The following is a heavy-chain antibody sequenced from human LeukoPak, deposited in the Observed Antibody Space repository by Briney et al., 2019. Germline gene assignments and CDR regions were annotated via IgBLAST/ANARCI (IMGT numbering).Heavy chain of an antibody. CDR1: GGSISSDNYF. Sequence: PSETLSLTCTVSGGSISSDNYFWGWIRQPPGKGLEWITNVDYSGRTFYNASLESRVTISVDTSKNQFSLKLNSVTAADTAVYYYARRRFYRPFDYWGQGTLVIVSS. CDR2: VDYSGRT. CDR3: ARRRFYRPFDY. J-gene: IGHJ4*02. D-gene: IGHD2/OR15-2a*01. V-gene: IGHV4-39*01.